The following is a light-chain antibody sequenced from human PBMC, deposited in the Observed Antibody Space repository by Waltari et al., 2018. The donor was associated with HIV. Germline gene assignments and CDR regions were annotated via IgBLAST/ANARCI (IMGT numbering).Light chain of an antibody. J-gene: IGLJ3*02. CDR3: AVWDVSLSAQV. CDR1: SSNIGGQY. V-gene: IGLV1-47*01. Sequence: QSVLRQSPSISGTPGPGVSISCSGRSSNIGGQYVSWYQQVPGTTPKLLIFWNTQRPSGVSDRFSGSVSGTSASLAISGLRSEDEADYYCAVWDVSLSAQVFGGGTTLTVL. CDR2: WNT.